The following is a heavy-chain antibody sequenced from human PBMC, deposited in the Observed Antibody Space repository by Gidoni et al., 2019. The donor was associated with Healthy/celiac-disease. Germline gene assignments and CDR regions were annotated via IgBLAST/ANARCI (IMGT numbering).Heavy chain of an antibody. D-gene: IGHD6-19*01. CDR3: ATQQWLIGDFDY. CDR2: IYYSGST. CDR1: GGSISSSSYY. Sequence: QLQLQESGPGLVKPSETLSLTCTVSGGSISSSSYYWGWIRQPPGKGLEWIGSIYYSGSTYYNPSLKSRVTISVDTSKNQFSLKLSSVTAADTAVYYCATQQWLIGDFDYWGQGTLVTVSS. J-gene: IGHJ4*02. V-gene: IGHV4-39*01.